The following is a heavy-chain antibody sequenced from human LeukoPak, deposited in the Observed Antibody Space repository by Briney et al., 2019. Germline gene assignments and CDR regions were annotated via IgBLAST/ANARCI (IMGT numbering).Heavy chain of an antibody. CDR3: ARGVDCSSTSCSIPDY. D-gene: IGHD2-2*01. Sequence: GGSLRLSCAASGFSVSSNYMSWVRQAPGKGLEWVSIIYTIGTTVYADSVKGRFTISRDNSKNTIYLQMNSLRADDTAVYYCARGVDCSSTSCSIPDYWGQGTLVTVSS. J-gene: IGHJ4*02. CDR1: GFSVSSNY. CDR2: IYTIGTT. V-gene: IGHV3-66*01.